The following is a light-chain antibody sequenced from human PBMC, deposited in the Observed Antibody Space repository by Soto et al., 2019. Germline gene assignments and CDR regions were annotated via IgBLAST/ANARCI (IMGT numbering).Light chain of an antibody. CDR2: DVT. CDR1: SSDVGGYNF. J-gene: IGLJ3*02. V-gene: IGLV2-14*01. Sequence: QSALTQPTSVSGSPGQSITISCTGTSSDVGGYNFVSWYQQHPAKAPKLMIYDVTKRPSGVSNRFSGSKSGNTASLTISGLQADDEADYYCSSYTASRILAFGGGTKLTVL. CDR3: SSYTASRILA.